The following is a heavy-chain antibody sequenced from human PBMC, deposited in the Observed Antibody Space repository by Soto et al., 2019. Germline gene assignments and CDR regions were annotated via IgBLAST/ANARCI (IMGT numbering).Heavy chain of an antibody. D-gene: IGHD5-18*01. CDR2: IYYSGSA. Sequence: SETLSLTCTVSGGSISISSYYWGCIRQPPGKGLEWIGSIYYSGSAYYNPSLKSRVTISVDTSKNQFSLKLSSVTAADTAVYYCARLNTAMSHTPHYYYGMDVWGQGTTVTVSS. CDR1: GGSISISSYY. V-gene: IGHV4-39*01. J-gene: IGHJ6*02. CDR3: ARLNTAMSHTPHYYYGMDV.